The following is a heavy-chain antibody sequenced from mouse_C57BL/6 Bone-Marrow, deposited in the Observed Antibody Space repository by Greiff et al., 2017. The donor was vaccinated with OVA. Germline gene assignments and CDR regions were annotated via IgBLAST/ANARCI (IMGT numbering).Heavy chain of an antibody. J-gene: IGHJ3*01. Sequence: QVQLQQSGAELARPGASVKLSCKASGYTFTSYGISWVKQRTGQGLEWIGEIYPRSGNIYYNEKFKGKATLTADKSSSTAYMELRSLTSEDSAVYFCAREDGYYPFAYWGQGTLVTVSA. CDR2: IYPRSGNI. CDR1: GYTFTSYG. D-gene: IGHD2-3*01. V-gene: IGHV1-81*01. CDR3: AREDGYYPFAY.